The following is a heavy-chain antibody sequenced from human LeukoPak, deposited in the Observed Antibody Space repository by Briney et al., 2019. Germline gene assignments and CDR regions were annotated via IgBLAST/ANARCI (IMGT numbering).Heavy chain of an antibody. D-gene: IGHD5-12*01. V-gene: IGHV6-1*01. J-gene: IGHJ4*02. CDR1: GDSVSNTTTA. CDR3: VKGYSMSY. Sequence: SQTLSLTCAISGDSVSNTTTAWNWIRQSPSRGLEWLGRTYYRSKWYHEYAISVRSRIIINSDTSKNQFSLHLNSVTPDDTAVYYCVKGYSMSYWGQGTLVTVSS. CDR2: TYYRSKWYH.